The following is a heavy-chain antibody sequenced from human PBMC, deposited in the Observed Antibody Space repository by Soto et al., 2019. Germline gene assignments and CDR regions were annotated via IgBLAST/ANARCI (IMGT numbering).Heavy chain of an antibody. CDR1: GYTFTSYG. CDR2: ISAYNGST. V-gene: IGHV1-18*01. J-gene: IGHJ4*02. Sequence: QVQLVQSGAEVKKPGASVKVSCKASGYTFTSYGISWVRQAPGQGLEWMGWISAYNGSTNYAQKLQGRVTMTTDTSTRTAYMELRSLISDDTAVYYCARASKLLWFGEMNDYWGQGTLVTVSS. CDR3: ARASKLLWFGEMNDY. D-gene: IGHD3-10*01.